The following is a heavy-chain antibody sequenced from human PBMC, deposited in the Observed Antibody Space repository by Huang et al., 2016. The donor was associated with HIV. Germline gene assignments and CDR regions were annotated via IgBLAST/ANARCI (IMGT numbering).Heavy chain of an antibody. J-gene: IGHJ3*02. CDR1: GFTFSSYG. D-gene: IGHD3-22*01. Sequence: QVQLVESGGGVVQPGGSLRLSCAASGFTFSSYGMHWVRQAPGKGLEGVAFIRYDGSNKYYADSVKGRFTISRDNSKNTLYLQMNSLRAEDTAVYYCAKTYYYDSSGYEDAFDIWGQGTMVTVSS. CDR2: IRYDGSNK. V-gene: IGHV3-30*02. CDR3: AKTYYYDSSGYEDAFDI.